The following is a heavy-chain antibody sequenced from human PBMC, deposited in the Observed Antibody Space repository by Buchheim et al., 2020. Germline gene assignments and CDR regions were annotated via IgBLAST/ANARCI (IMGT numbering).Heavy chain of an antibody. D-gene: IGHD6-13*01. CDR1: GGSISSGSYY. J-gene: IGHJ6*02. V-gene: IGHV4-61*02. Sequence: QVQLQEPGPGLVKPSQTLSLTCTVSGGSISSGSYYWSWIRQPAGKGLEWIGRIYTSGSTNYNPSLKSRVTISVDTSKNQFSLKLSSVTAADTAVYYCARDVRIRGAAYYYYGMDVWGQGTT. CDR2: IYTSGST. CDR3: ARDVRIRGAAYYYYGMDV.